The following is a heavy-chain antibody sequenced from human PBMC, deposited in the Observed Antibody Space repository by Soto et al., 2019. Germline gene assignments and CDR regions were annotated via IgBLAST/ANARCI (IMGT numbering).Heavy chain of an antibody. CDR3: AREAYNCNDWYVDY. V-gene: IGHV4-59*01. J-gene: IGHJ4*02. CDR1: GGSISSYY. D-gene: IGHD1-1*01. Sequence: SETLSLTCTVSGGSISSYYWSWIRQPPGKGLEWIGYIYYSGSTNYNPSLKSRVTISVDTSKNQFSLKLSSVTAADTAVYYCAREAYNCNDWYVDYWGQGTLVTVSS. CDR2: IYYSGST.